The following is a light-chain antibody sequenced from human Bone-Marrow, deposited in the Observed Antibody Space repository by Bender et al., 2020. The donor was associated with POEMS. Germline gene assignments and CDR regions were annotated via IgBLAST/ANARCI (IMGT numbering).Light chain of an antibody. V-gene: IGLV1-47*02. CDR3: QSYDSSLSGSAV. J-gene: IGLJ2*01. CDR1: GSNIGINY. CDR2: TNN. Sequence: QSVLTQPPSASGTPGQRVTISCSGSGSNIGINYVYWYQQLPGTAPRLLIYTNNERPSGVPDRFSGSKSGTSASLVITGLQAEDEAEYYCQSYDSSLSGSAVFGGGTKLTVL.